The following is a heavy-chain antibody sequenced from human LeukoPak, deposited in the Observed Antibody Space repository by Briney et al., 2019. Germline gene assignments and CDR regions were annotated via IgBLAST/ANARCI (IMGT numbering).Heavy chain of an antibody. J-gene: IGHJ6*02. D-gene: IGHD3-22*01. CDR2: IYSGGST. CDR1: GFTVSSNY. V-gene: IGHV3-66*01. Sequence: PGGSLRLSCAASGFTVSSNYMSWVRQAPGEGLEGVSVIYSGGSTYYADSAKGRFTISRDNSKNTLYLQMNSLRAEDTAVYYCASSGNNSSGYYYYYYGMDVWGQGTTVTVSS. CDR3: ASSGNNSSGYYYYYYGMDV.